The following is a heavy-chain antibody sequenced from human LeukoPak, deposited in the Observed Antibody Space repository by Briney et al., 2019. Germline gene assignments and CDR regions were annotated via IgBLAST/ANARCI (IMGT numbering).Heavy chain of an antibody. CDR1: GGSISSSSAY. D-gene: IGHD5-18*01. CDR2: IYYRKNT. CDR3: ASPRGFSYGYFDY. Sequence: SETLSLTCTVSGGSISSSSAYWGWIRQPPGKGLECIGSIYYRKNTYYNPSLKSRVTISADTSKNQFSLTLGSVSATDTAVYYCASPRGFSYGYFDYWGQGTLVTVSS. J-gene: IGHJ4*02. V-gene: IGHV4-39*01.